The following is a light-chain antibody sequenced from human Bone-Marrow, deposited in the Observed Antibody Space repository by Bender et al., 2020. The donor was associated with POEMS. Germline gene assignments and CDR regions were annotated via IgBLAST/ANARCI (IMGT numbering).Light chain of an antibody. CDR1: SSNIGNHG. V-gene: IGLV1-36*01. CDR3: SAWDDGLSGWV. Sequence: QSVVTQPPSLSEAPRQRLTLSCSGSSSNIGNHGVNWYQQLPGAAPKLLIYYDDLLTPGVSARFPASKYGTSAAPASSELQSEEEALYYCSAWDDGLSGWVFGGGTKPTVL. J-gene: IGLJ3*02. CDR2: YDD.